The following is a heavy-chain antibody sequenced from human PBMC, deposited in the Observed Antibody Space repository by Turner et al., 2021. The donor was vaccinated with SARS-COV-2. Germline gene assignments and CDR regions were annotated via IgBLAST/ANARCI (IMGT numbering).Heavy chain of an antibody. Sequence: VQMQESGPGLVKSSETLSLTCTVSGGSVSSGANYWRWISQSPGTALEWIGEIFHSGTTTYNPSLNSRVTISLDTSKNQFSLKLNSVTAAYTAVYYCARGRGIVVVPDAIEDYCFDPWGQGTLVTVSS. V-gene: IGHV4-61*08. CDR1: GGSVSSGANY. CDR2: IFHSGTT. CDR3: ARGRGIVVVPDAIEDYCFDP. J-gene: IGHJ5*02. D-gene: IGHD2-21*02.